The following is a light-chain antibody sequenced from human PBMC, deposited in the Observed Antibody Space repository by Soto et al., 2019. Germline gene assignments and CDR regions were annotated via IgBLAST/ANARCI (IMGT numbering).Light chain of an antibody. CDR1: NSDVGIYDF. CDR2: EVS. V-gene: IGLV2-14*01. CDR3: ISYTSDDVRYV. J-gene: IGLJ1*01. Sequence: QSALTQPASVSGTPGQSITISCTGSNSDVGIYDFVSWYQHHPGRAPKLIVSEVSHRPSGVSNRFSGSKSGNTASLTISGLQPEDEADHYCISYTSDDVRYVFGTGTKVTVL.